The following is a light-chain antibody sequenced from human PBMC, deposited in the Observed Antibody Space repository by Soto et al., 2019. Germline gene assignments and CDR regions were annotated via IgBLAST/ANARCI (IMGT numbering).Light chain of an antibody. J-gene: IGKJ2*01. CDR2: DAS. V-gene: IGKV3-11*01. CDR3: QQRSNWRYT. CDR1: QCVSSY. Sequence: EIVLTQSAATLSLSPGERATLSCRASQCVSSYLAWYQQKPGQAPRLLIYDASNRATGIPARFSGSGSGTDFTLTISSLEPEDFAVYYCQQRSNWRYTFGQGTKLEIK.